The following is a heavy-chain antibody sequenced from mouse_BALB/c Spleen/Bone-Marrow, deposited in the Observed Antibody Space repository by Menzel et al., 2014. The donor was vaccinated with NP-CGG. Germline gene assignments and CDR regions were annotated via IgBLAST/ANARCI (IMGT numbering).Heavy chain of an antibody. CDR1: GYSFTSYT. D-gene: IGHD2-3*01. V-gene: IGHV1-4*01. CDR3: TREGTYDSCSGHFDY. Sequence: VQLQQSGAELARPGASVKMSCEASGYSFTSYTMHWVKQRPGQGLEWIAYINPRNTYSDYNQKFKDRATVTADKSSSTAYMQLSSLTSEDSAVYYCTREGTYDSCSGHFDYWGQGTTLTVSS. J-gene: IGHJ2*01. CDR2: INPRNTYS.